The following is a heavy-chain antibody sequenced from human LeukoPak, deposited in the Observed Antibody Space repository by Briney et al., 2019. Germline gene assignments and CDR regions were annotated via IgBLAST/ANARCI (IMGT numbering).Heavy chain of an antibody. CDR3: VRVPIVRMGELSDFDY. D-gene: IGHD3-16*01. Sequence: ASVKVSCKASGGTFSSYAISWVRQPPGQGLEWMGGIIPIFGTANYAQKFQGRVTITADESTSTAYMELSSMRSEDTAVYYCVRVPIVRMGELSDFDYWGEGTLVTVSP. V-gene: IGHV1-69*13. J-gene: IGHJ4*02. CDR1: GGTFSSYA. CDR2: IIPIFGTA.